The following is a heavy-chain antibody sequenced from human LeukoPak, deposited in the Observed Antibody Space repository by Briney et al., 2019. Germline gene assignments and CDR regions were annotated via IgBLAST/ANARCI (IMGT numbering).Heavy chain of an antibody. V-gene: IGHV4-59*01. J-gene: IGHJ6*02. CDR3: ARDGVVRGTNHYGMDV. Sequence: SETLSLTCTVSGGSISTYYWSWIRQPPGKGLEWIGYIYYSGSTNYNPSLKSRVTISVDTSKNQFSLKLSSVTAADTAVYYCARDGVVRGTNHYGMDVWGQGTTVTVSS. D-gene: IGHD3-10*01. CDR1: GGSISTYY. CDR2: IYYSGST.